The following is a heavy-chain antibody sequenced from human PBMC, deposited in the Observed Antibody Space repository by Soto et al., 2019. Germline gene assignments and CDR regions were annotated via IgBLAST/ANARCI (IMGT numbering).Heavy chain of an antibody. CDR2: LVPQFGTP. V-gene: IGHV1-69*01. Sequence: QVQLVQSGAEVKKPGSSVKVSCLASRGTFNRYAINWVRQAPGHGLEWLGALVPQFGTPNYAQKFQDRVTIVADESTNPTSRELRGLTSDDTAVYYCARQNRDTPMVPFDVWGQGTLVTVSS. CDR3: ARQNRDTPMVPFDV. CDR1: RGTFNRYA. D-gene: IGHD5-18*01. J-gene: IGHJ5*02.